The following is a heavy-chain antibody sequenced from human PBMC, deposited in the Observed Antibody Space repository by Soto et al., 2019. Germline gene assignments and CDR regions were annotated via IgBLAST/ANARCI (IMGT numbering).Heavy chain of an antibody. CDR2: INHSGST. CDR1: GGSFSGYY. D-gene: IGHD6-13*01. J-gene: IGHJ6*02. V-gene: IGHV4-34*01. Sequence: PSETLSLTCAVYGGSFSGYYWSWIRQPPGKGLEWIGEINHSGSTNYNPSLKSRVTISVDTSKNQFSLQLSSVTAEDTAVYYCARDLGRGSSWTRGRYYYYGMDVWGQGTTVTVSS. CDR3: ARDLGRGSSWTRGRYYYYGMDV.